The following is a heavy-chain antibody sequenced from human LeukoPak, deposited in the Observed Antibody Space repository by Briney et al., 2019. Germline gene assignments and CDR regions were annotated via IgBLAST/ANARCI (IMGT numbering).Heavy chain of an antibody. CDR3: ARDIYGDCTFDI. J-gene: IGHJ3*02. D-gene: IGHD4-17*01. CDR2: ISSSSTYI. V-gene: IGHV3-21*01. Sequence: GGSLRLSCAASGFTFSSYSMNWVRQAPGKGLEWVSSISSSSTYIYYADSVKGRFTISRDNAKNSLFLQMNSLRAEDTAVYYCARDIYGDCTFDIWGQGTMVTVSS. CDR1: GFTFSSYS.